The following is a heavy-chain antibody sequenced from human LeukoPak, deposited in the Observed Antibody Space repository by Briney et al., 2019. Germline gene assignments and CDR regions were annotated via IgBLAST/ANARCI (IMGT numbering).Heavy chain of an antibody. J-gene: IGHJ4*02. CDR2: IYHSGST. CDR1: GGSISSGGYD. Sequence: SETLSLTCTVSGGSISSGGYDWRWIRQPPGKGLEWIEYIYHSGSTYYNPSLKSRVTISVDRSKNQFSLKLSSVTAADTAVYYCARAITIAARSLHFDYWGQGTLVTVSS. D-gene: IGHD6-6*01. V-gene: IGHV4-30-2*01. CDR3: ARAITIAARSLHFDY.